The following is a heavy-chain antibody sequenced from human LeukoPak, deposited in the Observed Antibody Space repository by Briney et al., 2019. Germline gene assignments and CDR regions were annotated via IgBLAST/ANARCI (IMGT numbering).Heavy chain of an antibody. CDR1: GYSISSGYY. CDR2: IYHSGST. Sequence: SETLSLTCTVSGYSISSGYYWGWIRQPPGKGLEWIGSIYHSGSTYYNPSLKSRVTISVDTSKNQFSLKLSSVTAADTAVYYCARSGWGLIWFGELLYWGQGTLVTVSS. D-gene: IGHD3-10*01. J-gene: IGHJ4*02. CDR3: ARSGWGLIWFGELLY. V-gene: IGHV4-38-2*02.